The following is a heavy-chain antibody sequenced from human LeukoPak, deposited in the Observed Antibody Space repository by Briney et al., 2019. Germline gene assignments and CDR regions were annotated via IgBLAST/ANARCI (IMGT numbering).Heavy chain of an antibody. CDR1: GGSISSGDYY. V-gene: IGHV4-30-4*01. CDR3: ARSQYYGDSEGAFDI. CDR2: IYYSGST. Sequence: SETLSLTCTVSGGSISSGDYYWSWIRQPPGKGLEWIGYIYYSGSTYYNPSLKSRVTISVDTSKNQFSLKLSSVTAADTAVYYCARSQYYGDSEGAFDIWGQGTMVTVSS. J-gene: IGHJ3*02. D-gene: IGHD4-17*01.